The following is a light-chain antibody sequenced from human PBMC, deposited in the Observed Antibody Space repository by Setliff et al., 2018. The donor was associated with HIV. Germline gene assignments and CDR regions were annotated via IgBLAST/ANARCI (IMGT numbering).Light chain of an antibody. CDR2: DTS. CDR3: QLFYGGAYA. Sequence: QAVVTQEPSLTVSPGGTVTLTCASSTGAVTSGYYTNWLQQRPGQAPRSLIYDTSTKHSWTPARFSGSLLGVKAALTLSDVQPEDEAEYYCQLFYGGAYAFGPGTKVTVL. V-gene: IGLV7-43*01. CDR1: TGAVTSGYY. J-gene: IGLJ1*01.